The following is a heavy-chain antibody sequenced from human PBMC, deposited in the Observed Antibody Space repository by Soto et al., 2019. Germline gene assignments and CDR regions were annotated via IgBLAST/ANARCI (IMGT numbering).Heavy chain of an antibody. Sequence: EVQLVESGGGLVQPGGSLRLSCAASGFTFSSYSMNWVRQAPGKGLEWVSYISSSSTTMYYADSVKGRFTISRDNAKNSLYLQMNSLSAEDKAVYYCARDSSSVWYFDYWGQGTLVTVSS. V-gene: IGHV3-48*01. CDR3: ARDSSSVWYFDY. CDR2: ISSSSTTM. D-gene: IGHD6-25*01. CDR1: GFTFSSYS. J-gene: IGHJ4*02.